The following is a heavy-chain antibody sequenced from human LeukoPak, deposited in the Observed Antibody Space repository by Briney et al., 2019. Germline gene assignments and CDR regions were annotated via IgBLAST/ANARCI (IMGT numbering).Heavy chain of an antibody. CDR1: GFSFSDHY. CDR3: ARLRGYSYGLDY. CDR2: ISSSRSFT. Sequence: GGSLRLSCAASGFSFSDHYMSWIRQAPGKGLEWVSYISSSRSFTNYADSVKGRFTISRDTAKNSLYLQMNSLRAEDTAVYYCARLRGYSYGLDYWGQGIPVTVSS. J-gene: IGHJ4*02. V-gene: IGHV3-11*03. D-gene: IGHD5-18*01.